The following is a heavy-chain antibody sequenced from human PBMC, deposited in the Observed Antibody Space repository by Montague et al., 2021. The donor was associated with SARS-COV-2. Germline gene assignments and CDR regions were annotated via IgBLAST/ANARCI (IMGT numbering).Heavy chain of an antibody. J-gene: IGHJ4*02. Sequence: SETLSLTCTVTGGPISGRSDYWGWIRQSPGKGLEWTASVDYSGNTCYSPSLKSRLTISVDTSKNQFSLKLNSVTAADTALYYCARREYSYGWGDWGQGTLVTVSS. V-gene: IGHV4-39*01. CDR2: VDYSGNT. CDR1: GGPISGRSDY. D-gene: IGHD5-18*01. CDR3: ARREYSYGWGD.